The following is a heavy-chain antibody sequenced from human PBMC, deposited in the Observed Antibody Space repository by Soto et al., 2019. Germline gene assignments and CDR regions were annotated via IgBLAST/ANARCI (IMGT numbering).Heavy chain of an antibody. D-gene: IGHD5-12*01. CDR3: ASATWGEDSGYHYDPYFHF. Sequence: GASVKVSCKVSGYTVTNYYIHWVRQAPGYGLEWMGIINPIGGSASYAQKFQGRVTMTTDTSASTVYVELTSLTSEDTAVYYCASATWGEDSGYHYDPYFHFWGQGTLVTVSS. V-gene: IGHV1-46*03. J-gene: IGHJ4*02. CDR2: INPIGGSA. CDR1: GYTVTNYY.